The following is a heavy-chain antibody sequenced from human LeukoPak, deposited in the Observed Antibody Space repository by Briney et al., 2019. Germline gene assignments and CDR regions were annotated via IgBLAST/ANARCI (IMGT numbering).Heavy chain of an antibody. J-gene: IGHJ4*02. CDR2: IRWNSGSI. V-gene: IGHV3-9*01. CDR1: GFTFDDYA. D-gene: IGHD3-10*01. Sequence: PGGSLRLSCAASGFTFDDYAMHWVRRTPGKVLGRVSGIRWNSGSIGYADSVKGRFTLSRDNAENSLYLQMNSLRAEDTALYYCAKDSHPGSGSYYKGNFDYWGQGTLVTVSS. CDR3: AKDSHPGSGSYYKGNFDY.